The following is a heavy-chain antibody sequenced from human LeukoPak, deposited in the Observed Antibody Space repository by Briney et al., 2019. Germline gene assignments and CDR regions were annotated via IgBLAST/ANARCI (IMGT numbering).Heavy chain of an antibody. Sequence: SETLSLTCTVSGGSISSGGYYWSWIRQPPGKGLEWIGYIYHSGSTYYNPSLKSRVTISVDRSKNQFSLKLSSVTAADTAVYYCAREGLQYTFDYWGQGTLVTVSS. V-gene: IGHV4-30-2*01. CDR3: AREGLQYTFDY. D-gene: IGHD4-11*01. CDR1: GGSISSGGYY. CDR2: IYHSGST. J-gene: IGHJ4*02.